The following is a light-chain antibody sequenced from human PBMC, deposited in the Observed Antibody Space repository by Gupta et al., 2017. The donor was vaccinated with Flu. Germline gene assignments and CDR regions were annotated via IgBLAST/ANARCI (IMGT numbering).Light chain of an antibody. CDR1: QSLLSNNGNNY. Sequence: IVMSQSPLSLPVTPGEPASISCRSSQSLLSNNGNNYLDWYLQKPGQSPQLLIYLGSNRASGVPDRFSGSGSGTDFTLKISRVEAEDAAIYYCKQTLTRPRSFGGGTKVEIK. CDR2: LGS. CDR3: KQTLTRPRS. J-gene: IGKJ4*01. V-gene: IGKV2-28*01.